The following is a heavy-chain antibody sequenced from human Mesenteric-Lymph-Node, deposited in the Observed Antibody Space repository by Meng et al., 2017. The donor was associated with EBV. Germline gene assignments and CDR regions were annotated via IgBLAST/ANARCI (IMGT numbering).Heavy chain of an antibody. D-gene: IGHD6-19*01. CDR2: ISSSGSTM. CDR1: GFTFSGYY. Sequence: QVPLGGSGGGLVKPGGSLGLSCAASGFTFSGYYMSWIRQAPGKGLEWVSYISSSGSTMIYADSMKGRFTISRDNAKDSLFLQMNNLRGDDTAVYYCARGYSSGWFDPWGQGTLVTVSS. CDR3: ARGYSSGWFDP. J-gene: IGHJ5*02. V-gene: IGHV3-11*01.